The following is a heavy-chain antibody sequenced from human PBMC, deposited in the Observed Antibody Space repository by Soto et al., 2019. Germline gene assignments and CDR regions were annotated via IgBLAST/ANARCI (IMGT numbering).Heavy chain of an antibody. CDR1: GFTFSGSW. D-gene: IGHD3-10*01. CDR3: ARVIFGSGTANDY. J-gene: IGHJ4*02. CDR2: INGDGSGT. Sequence: EVQLVESGGGLVQPGGSLRLSCAASGFTFSGSWMHWVRQAPGKGLVWVSRINGDGSGTSYADFVKGRFTISRDNAKNTRFLQMNGLRAEDTAVYYCARVIFGSGTANDYWGQGTLGTVSS. V-gene: IGHV3-74*01.